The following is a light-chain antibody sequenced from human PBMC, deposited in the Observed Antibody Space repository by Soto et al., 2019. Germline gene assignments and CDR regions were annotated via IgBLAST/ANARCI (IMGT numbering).Light chain of an antibody. CDR1: SSDVGGYNY. J-gene: IGLJ1*01. CDR2: DVS. Sequence: QSALTQPASVSGSPGQSITISCTGTSSDVGGYNYVSWYQQHPGKAPKPMIYDVSNRPSGVSNRFSGSKSGNTASLTISGLQAEDEGDYYCSSYASSSTLDVFGTGTKLTVL. CDR3: SSYASSSTLDV. V-gene: IGLV2-14*03.